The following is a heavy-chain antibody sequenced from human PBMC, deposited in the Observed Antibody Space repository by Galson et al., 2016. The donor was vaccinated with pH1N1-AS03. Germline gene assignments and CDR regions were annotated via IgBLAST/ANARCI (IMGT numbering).Heavy chain of an antibody. V-gene: IGHV3-33*01. CDR1: GFTFRDYG. D-gene: IGHD1-26*01. CDR2: IWYDGSNK. J-gene: IGHJ4*02. CDR3: ARDRPYYNDYLDH. Sequence: SLRLSCAASGFTFRDYGFHWVRQAPGKGLEWVAVIWYDGSNKNYVYSVKGRFIVSSDNSNDTLYLQLNSLRAEDTAVYYCARDRPYYNDYLDHWGQGILVTVTS.